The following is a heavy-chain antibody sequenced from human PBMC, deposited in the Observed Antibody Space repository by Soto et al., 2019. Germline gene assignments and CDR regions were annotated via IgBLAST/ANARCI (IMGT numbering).Heavy chain of an antibody. CDR1: GGSVSSYY. CDR2: IYYSGST. J-gene: IGHJ3*02. D-gene: IGHD3-10*01. CDR3: ARDGPPPLYYYGSGSSKKPHAFDI. Sequence: SETLSLTCTVSGGSVSSYYWSWIRQPPGKGLEWIGYIYYSGSTNYNPSLKSRVTISVDTSKNQFSLKLSSVTAADTAVYYCARDGPPPLYYYGSGSSKKPHAFDIWGQGTMVT. V-gene: IGHV4-59*02.